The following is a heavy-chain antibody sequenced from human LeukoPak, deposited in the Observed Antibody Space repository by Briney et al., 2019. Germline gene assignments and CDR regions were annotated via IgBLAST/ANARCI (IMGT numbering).Heavy chain of an antibody. CDR3: ARDRQYSSSSQDV. J-gene: IGHJ6*02. Sequence: EASVTVSCTASGYTFTSYYIHWVRQAPGQGLEWMGIINPSGGSTSYAQKLQGRVTMTRDTSTSTVYMELSSLRSEDTAVYYCARDRQYSSSSQDVWGQGTTVTVSS. D-gene: IGHD6-13*01. CDR2: INPSGGST. CDR1: GYTFTSYY. V-gene: IGHV1-46*01.